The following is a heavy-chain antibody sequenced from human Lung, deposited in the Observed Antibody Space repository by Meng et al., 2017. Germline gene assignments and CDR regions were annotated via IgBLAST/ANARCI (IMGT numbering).Heavy chain of an antibody. J-gene: IGHJ5*02. D-gene: IGHD2-15*01. CDR2: ILSSGRT. Sequence: QLQLQESGPGLVKPSETLSLTCTVSGGSISSSSYYWAWVRQPPGKGLEWIGSILSSGRTYYNLSLKSRVTISVDTSKNQFSLKLRSMTAADTAVYYCARHDTPPQFDPCGQGTLVTVSS. CDR3: ARHDTPPQFDP. V-gene: IGHV4-39*01. CDR1: GGSISSSSYY.